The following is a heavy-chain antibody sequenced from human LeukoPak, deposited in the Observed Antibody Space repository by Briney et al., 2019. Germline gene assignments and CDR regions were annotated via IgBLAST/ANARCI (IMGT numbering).Heavy chain of an antibody. Sequence: SETLSLTCTVSGGSISSYYWNWIRQPPGKGLEWIGYIYYSGSTNYNPSLKSRVSISVDTSKNRFSLKLNSVTAADTAVYYCARESEVGGGNSAFDYWGQGTLVTVSS. J-gene: IGHJ4*02. CDR3: ARESEVGGGNSAFDY. D-gene: IGHD1-26*01. CDR2: IYYSGST. CDR1: GGSISSYY. V-gene: IGHV4-59*01.